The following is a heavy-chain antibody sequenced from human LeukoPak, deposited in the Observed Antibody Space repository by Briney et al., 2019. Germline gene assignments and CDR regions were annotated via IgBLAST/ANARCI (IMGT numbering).Heavy chain of an antibody. CDR2: TSGNGTKT. CDR3: AKDSGWPFDY. V-gene: IGHV3-23*01. J-gene: IGHJ4*02. Sequence: GGSLRLSCAASGFIFSSYALSWVRQAPGKGLEWVSATSGNGTKTYYADSVKGRFTISRDNSKNTLYLQMNSLRAEDTAVYYCAKDSGWPFDYWGQGTLVTVSS. D-gene: IGHD6-19*01. CDR1: GFIFSSYA.